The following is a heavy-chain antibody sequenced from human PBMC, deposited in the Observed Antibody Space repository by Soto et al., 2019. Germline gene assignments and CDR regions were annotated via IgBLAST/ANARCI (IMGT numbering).Heavy chain of an antibody. CDR1: GFTFSSYA. V-gene: IGHV3-23*01. D-gene: IGHD6-6*01. CDR2: ISGSGGST. J-gene: IGHJ6*03. Sequence: PGGSLSLSCAASGFTFSSYAMSWVRQAPGKGLEWVSAISGSGGSTYYADSVKGRFTISRDNSKNTLYLQMNSLRAEDTAVYYCARCSSSLMRYYYYMDVWGKGTTVTVSS. CDR3: ARCSSSLMRYYYYMDV.